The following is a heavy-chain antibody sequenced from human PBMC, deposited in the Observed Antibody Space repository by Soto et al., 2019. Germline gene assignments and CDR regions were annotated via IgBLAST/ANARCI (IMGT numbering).Heavy chain of an antibody. V-gene: IGHV4-59*01. CDR2: IYYNGNT. J-gene: IGHJ6*02. Sequence: SETLSLTCAVSGGSIRSYYWTWVRQPPGKGLEWIGYIYYNGNTKYNPSFKSRVTISVDTPKNQFSLKVGSVNAADTAVYYCARRYYLWGRPLMDIWGQGATVTVSS. CDR1: GGSIRSYY. CDR3: ARRYYLWGRPLMDI. D-gene: IGHD3-10*02.